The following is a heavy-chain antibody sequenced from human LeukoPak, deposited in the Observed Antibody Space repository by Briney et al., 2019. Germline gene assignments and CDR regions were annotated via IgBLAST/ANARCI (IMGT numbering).Heavy chain of an antibody. CDR1: GFSFSSNS. CDR2: ISSSSSYI. J-gene: IGHJ4*02. D-gene: IGHD2-2*02. Sequence: PGGSLRLSCAASGFSFSSNSMNWVRQAPGKGLEWVLSISSSSSYIHYADSVKGRFTISRDNAKNSLYLQMNSLRAEDTAVYYCARGAEYCSSTSCYIVYWGQGTLVTVSS. CDR3: ARGAEYCSSTSCYIVY. V-gene: IGHV3-21*01.